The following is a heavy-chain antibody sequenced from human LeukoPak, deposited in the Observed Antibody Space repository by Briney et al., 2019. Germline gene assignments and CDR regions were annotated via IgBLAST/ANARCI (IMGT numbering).Heavy chain of an antibody. D-gene: IGHD5-18*01. CDR2: ISASGGST. CDR3: AKDKGYSYSYVFDY. Sequence: GGSLRLSCAASGFTFSNYAISWVRQAPGKGLGWVSTISASGGSTYYADSVRGRFTISRDNSKNTLSLQMNSLRAEDTALYYCAKDKGYSYSYVFDYWGQGTLVTVSS. CDR1: GFTFSNYA. V-gene: IGHV3-23*01. J-gene: IGHJ4*02.